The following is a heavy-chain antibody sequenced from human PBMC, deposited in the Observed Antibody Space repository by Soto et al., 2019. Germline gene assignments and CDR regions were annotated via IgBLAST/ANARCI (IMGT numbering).Heavy chain of an antibody. D-gene: IGHD5-18*01. J-gene: IGHJ6*02. Sequence: PGGSLRLSCAASGFTFSSYAMHWVRQAPGKGLEWVAVISYDGSNKYYADSVKGRFTISRDNSKNTLYLQMNSLRAEDTAVYYCARDGAQLWTFYYYYGMDVWGQGTMVTVSS. CDR1: GFTFSSYA. CDR3: ARDGAQLWTFYYYYGMDV. V-gene: IGHV3-30-3*01. CDR2: ISYDGSNK.